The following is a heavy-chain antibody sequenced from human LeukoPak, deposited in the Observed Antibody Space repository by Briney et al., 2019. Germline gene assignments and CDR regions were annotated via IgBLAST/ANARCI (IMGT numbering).Heavy chain of an antibody. Sequence: GGSLRLSCAASGFTVSSNYMSWVRQAPGKGLEWVSVIYSGGSTYYADSVKGRFTISRDNSKNTLYLQMNSLRAEDTAVYYCATLRGVATSYYYYGMDVWGQGTTVTASS. J-gene: IGHJ6*02. V-gene: IGHV3-66*04. D-gene: IGHD5-12*01. CDR1: GFTVSSNY. CDR2: IYSGGST. CDR3: ATLRGVATSYYYYGMDV.